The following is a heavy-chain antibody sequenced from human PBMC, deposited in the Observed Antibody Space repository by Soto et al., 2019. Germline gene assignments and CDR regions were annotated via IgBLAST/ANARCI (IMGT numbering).Heavy chain of an antibody. CDR1: GGTFSSYT. Sequence: SVKVSCKASGGTFSSYTISWVRQAPGQGLEWMGRIIPILGIANYAQKFQGRVTITADKSTSTAYMELSSLRSEDTAVYYCARVPTVTTNAFDIWGQGTMVTVSS. CDR2: IIPILGIA. J-gene: IGHJ3*02. V-gene: IGHV1-69*02. CDR3: ARVPTVTTNAFDI. D-gene: IGHD4-17*01.